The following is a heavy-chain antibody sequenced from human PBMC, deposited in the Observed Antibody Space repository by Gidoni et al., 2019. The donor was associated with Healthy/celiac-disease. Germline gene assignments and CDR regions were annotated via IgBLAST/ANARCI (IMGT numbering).Heavy chain of an antibody. V-gene: IGHV3-21*01. Sequence: EVQLVESGGGLVKPGGSLRLSCAASGFTFSSYSMNWVRQAPGKGLEWVSSISSSSSYIYYADSVKGRFTISRDNAKNSLYLQMNSLRAEDTAVYYCARLWGSSWDYGMDVWGQGTTVTVSS. J-gene: IGHJ6*02. CDR2: ISSSSSYI. D-gene: IGHD6-13*01. CDR3: ARLWGSSWDYGMDV. CDR1: GFTFSSYS.